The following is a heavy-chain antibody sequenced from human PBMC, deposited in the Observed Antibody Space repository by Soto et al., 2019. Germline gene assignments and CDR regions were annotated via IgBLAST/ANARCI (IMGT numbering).Heavy chain of an antibody. CDR2: INPNSGGT. J-gene: IGHJ6*02. Sequence: GASVKVSCKACGYTVTGYYMHGVRQAPGQGLEWMGWINPNSGGTNYAQKFQGRVTMTRDTSISTAYMELSRLRSDDTAVYYCARDPHNELLFGLYGMDVWGQGTTVTVSS. D-gene: IGHD3-3*01. CDR1: GYTVTGYY. CDR3: ARDPHNELLFGLYGMDV. V-gene: IGHV1-2*02.